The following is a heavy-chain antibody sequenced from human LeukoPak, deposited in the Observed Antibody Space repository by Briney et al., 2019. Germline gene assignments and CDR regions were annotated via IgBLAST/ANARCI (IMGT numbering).Heavy chain of an antibody. CDR2: ISAYNGNT. V-gene: IGHV1-18*01. CDR1: GYTFNTYG. CDR3: ARALYSSSWYFPFDY. Sequence: ASVKVSCKTSGYTFNTYGIAWVRQAPGQGLEWMGWISAYNGNTNYAQKLQGRVTMTTDTSTSTAYMELRSLRSDDTAVYYCARALYSSSWYFPFDYWGQGTLVTVSS. D-gene: IGHD6-13*01. J-gene: IGHJ4*02.